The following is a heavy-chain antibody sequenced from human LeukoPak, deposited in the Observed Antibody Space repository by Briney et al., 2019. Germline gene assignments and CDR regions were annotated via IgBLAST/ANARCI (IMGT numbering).Heavy chain of an antibody. Sequence: SETLSLTCTVSGGSISSGDYYWRWIRQPPGTGLEWVGYIYYSRSTYYNPSLNSRVTISVDTSKNQFSLKLSSVTAADTAVYYCARVHCSSTSCYNYMDVWGKGTTVTVSS. V-gene: IGHV4-30-4*08. CDR3: ARVHCSSTSCYNYMDV. CDR1: GGSISSGDYY. J-gene: IGHJ6*03. D-gene: IGHD2-2*01. CDR2: IYYSRST.